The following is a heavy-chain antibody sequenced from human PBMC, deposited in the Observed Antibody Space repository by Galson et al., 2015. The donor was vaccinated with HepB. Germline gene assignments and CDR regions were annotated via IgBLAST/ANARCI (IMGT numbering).Heavy chain of an antibody. V-gene: IGHV2-5*01. Sequence: PALVKPTQTLTLTCTFSGFSLSTSGVAVGWICQPPGKALEWLGLIFLNDDKRYSPSLKSRLTITKDTSKNQVVLRMTNMDPVDTATYYCAHSKEMTPYGDFYAMDVWGQGTTVTISS. CDR2: IFLNDDK. D-gene: IGHD5-24*01. CDR3: AHSKEMTPYGDFYAMDV. J-gene: IGHJ6*02. CDR1: GFSLSTSGVA.